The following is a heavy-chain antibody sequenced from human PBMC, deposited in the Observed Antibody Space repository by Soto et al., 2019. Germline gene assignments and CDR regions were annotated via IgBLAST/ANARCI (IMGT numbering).Heavy chain of an antibody. D-gene: IGHD5-12*01. CDR3: AREGDGYNSFDY. J-gene: IGHJ4*02. CDR2: IYYSGST. Sequence: QVQLQESGPGLVKPSQTLSLTCTVSGGSISSGGYYWSWIRQHQGKGLEWIGYIYYSGSTYYNPSLKSRVTISVDTSKNQFSLKLSSVTAADTAVYYCAREGDGYNSFDYWGQGTLVTVSS. V-gene: IGHV4-31*03. CDR1: GGSISSGGYY.